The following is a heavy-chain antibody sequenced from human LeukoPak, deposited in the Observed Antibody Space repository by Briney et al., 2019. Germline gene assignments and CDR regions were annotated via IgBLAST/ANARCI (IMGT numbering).Heavy chain of an antibody. V-gene: IGHV1-69*13. Sequence: SVKVSCKASGGTFSRYAFRWERQAPGLWLEWMGGIIPIFGTANYAQKFQGRVTITADESTSTAYMELSSLRSEDTAVYYCASAPPYQPLLYWGQGTLVTVSS. CDR2: IIPIFGTA. D-gene: IGHD2-2*01. CDR1: GGTFSRYA. J-gene: IGHJ4*02. CDR3: ASAPPYQPLLY.